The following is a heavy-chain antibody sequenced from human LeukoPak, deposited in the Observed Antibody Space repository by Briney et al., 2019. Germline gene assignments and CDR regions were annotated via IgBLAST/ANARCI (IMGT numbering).Heavy chain of an antibody. CDR3: ATSYSSGWTYYYYGMDV. CDR2: VYTSGST. Sequence: SETLSLTCTVSGGSISSGSYYWSWIRQPAGKGLGWIGRVYTSGSTNYNPSLKSRVTISVDTSKNQFSLKLSSVTAADTAVYYCATSYSSGWTYYYYGMDVWGQGTTVTVSS. V-gene: IGHV4-61*02. CDR1: GGSISSGSYY. J-gene: IGHJ6*02. D-gene: IGHD6-19*01.